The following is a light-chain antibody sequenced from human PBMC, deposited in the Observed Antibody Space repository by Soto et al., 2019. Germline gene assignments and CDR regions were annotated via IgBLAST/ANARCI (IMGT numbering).Light chain of an antibody. CDR3: QQSYPPPLT. CDR2: AAS. V-gene: IGKV1-39*01. J-gene: IGKJ4*01. Sequence: DVQMTQSPSSLSASVGDKITITCRASQDITSYVNWYEQKPGKAPKLLIYAASSLHSGVPSRFSGSGSGTDFTLTISNLQPEDFATFYCQQSYPPPLTFGGGTKVEFK. CDR1: QDITSY.